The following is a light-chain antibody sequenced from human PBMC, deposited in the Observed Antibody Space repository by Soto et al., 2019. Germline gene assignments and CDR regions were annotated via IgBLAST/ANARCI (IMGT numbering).Light chain of an antibody. Sequence: EIVLTQSPGTLSLSPGERATLSCRASQSVSSSYLAWYPQKPGQAPRLLIYGASSRATGIPDRFSGSGSGTDFTLTISRLEPEDFAVYYCQQYGSSPPSWTFGQGTKVEIK. CDR1: QSVSSSY. V-gene: IGKV3-20*01. CDR3: QQYGSSPPSWT. CDR2: GAS. J-gene: IGKJ1*01.